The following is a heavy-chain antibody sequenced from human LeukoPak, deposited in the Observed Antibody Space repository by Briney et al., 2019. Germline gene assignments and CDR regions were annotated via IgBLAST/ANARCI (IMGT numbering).Heavy chain of an antibody. CDR1: GYTFTSYG. CDR3: ARAARKTYGSGSYYDY. D-gene: IGHD3-10*01. CDR2: ISAYNGNT. V-gene: IGHV1-18*01. Sequence: GASVKVSCKASGYTFTSYGISWVRQAPGQGLEWMGWISAYNGNTNYAQKLQGRVTMTTDTSTSTAYMELRSLRSDDTAVYYCARAARKTYGSGSYYDYWGQGTLVTVSS. J-gene: IGHJ4*02.